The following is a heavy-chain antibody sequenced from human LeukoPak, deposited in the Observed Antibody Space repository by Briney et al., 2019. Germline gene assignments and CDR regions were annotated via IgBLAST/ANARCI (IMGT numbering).Heavy chain of an antibody. D-gene: IGHD3-10*01. J-gene: IGHJ4*02. Sequence: GGSLRLSCAASGFTFSSYWMHWVRQAPGKGLVWVSRISSDGSSTSYADSVKGRFTISRDNAKNALYLEMNSLRAEDTAEYFCARERMYSGSGSTYPYYDYWGQGTLVTVSS. CDR3: ARERMYSGSGSTYPYYDY. V-gene: IGHV3-74*01. CDR1: GFTFSSYW. CDR2: ISSDGSST.